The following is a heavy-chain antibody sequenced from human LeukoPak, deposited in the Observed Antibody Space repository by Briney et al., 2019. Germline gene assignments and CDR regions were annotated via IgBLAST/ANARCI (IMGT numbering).Heavy chain of an antibody. CDR2: VSAYNGDT. D-gene: IGHD1-14*01. CDR3: ARPLRSEPVALLH. V-gene: IGHV1-18*01. Sequence: ASVKVSCKASGYTFNIYRVTWVRQAPGQGLEWMGWVSAYNGDTHYAQKFQGRVTMTTDTSTSTAYMELRNLKSDDTALYYCARPLRSEPVALLHCGQGSLVTVSS. J-gene: IGHJ4*02. CDR1: GYTFNIYR.